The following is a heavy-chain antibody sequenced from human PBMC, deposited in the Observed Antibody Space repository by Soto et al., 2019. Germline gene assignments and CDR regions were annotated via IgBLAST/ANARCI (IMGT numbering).Heavy chain of an antibody. CDR2: ISGSGGST. J-gene: IGHJ6*02. CDR3: AKEGPYDFWSGSEDYYGMDV. D-gene: IGHD3-3*01. Sequence: GGSLRLSCAASGFTFSSYAMSWVRQAPGKGLEWVSAISGSGGSTYYADSVKGRFTISRDNSKNTLYLQMNSLRAEDTAVYYCAKEGPYDFWSGSEDYYGMDVWGQGTTVTVSS. V-gene: IGHV3-23*01. CDR1: GFTFSSYA.